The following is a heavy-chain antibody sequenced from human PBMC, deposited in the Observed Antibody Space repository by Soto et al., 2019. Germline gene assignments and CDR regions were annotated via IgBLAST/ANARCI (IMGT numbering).Heavy chain of an antibody. CDR3: AKTVSGSSSPYYYFYYGMDV. V-gene: IGHV3-23*01. D-gene: IGHD6-6*01. J-gene: IGHJ6*02. Sequence: GGSLRLSCAASGFTFSSYAMSWVRQAPGKGLEWVSAISGSGGDTYYADSVKGRFTISRDNSKNTLYLQMNSLRAEDTAVYWCAKTVSGSSSPYYYFYYGMDVWGQGTTVTVSS. CDR1: GFTFSSYA. CDR2: ISGSGGDT.